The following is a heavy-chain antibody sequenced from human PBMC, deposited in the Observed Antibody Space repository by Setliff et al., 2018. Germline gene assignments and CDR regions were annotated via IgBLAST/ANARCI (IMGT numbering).Heavy chain of an antibody. V-gene: IGHV4-61*02. CDR3: RQAVVGRDVFDI. CDR1: GGSISSGSYY. CDR2: VYTNGGS. Sequence: PSETLSLTCTVSGGSISSGSYYWSWIRHPAGKGLEWIGRVYTNGGSDYNPFLKSRVSISLDTSKKQFSLTLTSVTAADTALYYCRQAVVGRDVFDIWGQGTVVTVSS. D-gene: IGHD1-1*01. J-gene: IGHJ3*02.